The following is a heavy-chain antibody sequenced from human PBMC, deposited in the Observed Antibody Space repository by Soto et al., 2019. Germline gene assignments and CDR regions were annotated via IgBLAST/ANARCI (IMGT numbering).Heavy chain of an antibody. J-gene: IGHJ6*02. D-gene: IGHD2-2*01. Sequence: QVQLVQFGAEVKKPGSSVKVSCKASGGTFSSYAISWVRQAPGQGLEWMGGIIPIFATANYAQKCQGRVMITVDEYTSTAYMELSSLRSEDTAVYYCARSVSFRYQLLKRGMDVWGQGTTVTVSS. V-gene: IGHV1-69*01. CDR3: ARSVSFRYQLLKRGMDV. CDR1: GGTFSSYA. CDR2: IIPIFATA.